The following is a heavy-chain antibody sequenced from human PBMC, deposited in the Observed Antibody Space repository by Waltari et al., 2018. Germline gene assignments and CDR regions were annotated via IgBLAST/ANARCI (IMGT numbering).Heavy chain of an antibody. CDR2: IRSKAYGGTT. J-gene: IGHJ6*03. D-gene: IGHD7-27*01. Sequence: EVQLVESGGGLVQPGRSLRLSCTASGFTFGDYAMSWVRQAPGKGLEWVGFIRSKAYGGTTEYAASVKGRFTISRDDSKSIAYLQMNSLKTEDTAVYYCIRVGDEWGYYYYYMDVWGKGTTVTVSS. CDR3: IRVGDEWGYYYYYMDV. V-gene: IGHV3-49*04. CDR1: GFTFGDYA.